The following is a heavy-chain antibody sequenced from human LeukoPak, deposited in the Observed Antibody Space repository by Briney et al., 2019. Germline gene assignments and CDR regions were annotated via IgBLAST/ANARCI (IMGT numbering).Heavy chain of an antibody. D-gene: IGHD2-2*01. V-gene: IGHV3-9*01. CDR3: AKDTGGVVVSDANLDY. CDR1: GFTFDDYA. CDR2: ISWNSDSI. Sequence: PGGSLRLSCAASGFTFDDYAMHWVRQAPGKGLEWVSGISWNSDSIGYGDSVKGRFTISRDNAKNSLYLQMNSLRAEDTALYHCAKDTGGVVVSDANLDYWGQGTLVTVSS. J-gene: IGHJ4*02.